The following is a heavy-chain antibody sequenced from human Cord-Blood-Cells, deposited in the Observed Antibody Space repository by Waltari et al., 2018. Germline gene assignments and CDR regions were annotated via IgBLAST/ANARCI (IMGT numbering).Heavy chain of an antibody. Sequence: EVQLVESGGGLVQPGGSLRLSCAASGFTFSSYEMNWVRQAPGKGLEWVSYISSSGSTIYYADSVKGRFTISRDNAKNSLYLQMNSLRAEDTAVYYCARVGSSRTSRWYFDLWGRGTLVTVSS. CDR1: GFTFSSYE. J-gene: IGHJ2*01. CDR3: ARVGSSRTSRWYFDL. V-gene: IGHV3-48*03. CDR2: ISSSGSTI. D-gene: IGHD6-13*01.